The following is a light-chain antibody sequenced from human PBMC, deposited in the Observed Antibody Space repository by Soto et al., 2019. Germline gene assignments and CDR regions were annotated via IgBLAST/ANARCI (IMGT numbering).Light chain of an antibody. CDR1: QSVSSN. Sequence: PATLSVSPGERATLSCRASQSVSSNLAWYQQKPGQAPRLLIYGASTRATGIPARFSGSGSGTEFTLTISSLQSEDFAVYYCQQYNNWPTRFGQGTRLEIK. CDR3: QQYNNWPTR. V-gene: IGKV3-15*01. CDR2: GAS. J-gene: IGKJ5*01.